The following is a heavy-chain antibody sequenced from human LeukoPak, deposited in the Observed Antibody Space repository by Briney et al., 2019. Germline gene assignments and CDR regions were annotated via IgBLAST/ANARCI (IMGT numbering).Heavy chain of an antibody. J-gene: IGHJ4*02. Sequence: GGSLRLSCAASGFTFSSYWMSWVRQAPGKGLEWVANIKEDGSRNHYVDSVKGRFTISRDNAKNSLYLQMSSLRAEDTAVYYCARQLSGWYDADPYWGQGTLVTVSS. D-gene: IGHD6-19*01. CDR3: ARQLSGWYDADPY. V-gene: IGHV3-7*05. CDR1: GFTFSSYW. CDR2: IKEDGSRN.